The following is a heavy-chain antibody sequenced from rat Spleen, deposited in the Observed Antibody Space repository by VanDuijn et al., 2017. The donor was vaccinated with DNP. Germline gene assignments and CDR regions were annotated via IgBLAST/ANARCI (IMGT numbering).Heavy chain of an antibody. CDR2: IIYDGSRT. CDR3: ARHVDTGPYYAMDV. V-gene: IGHV5S10*01. CDR1: GFTFSDYN. D-gene: IGHD4-1*01. J-gene: IGHJ4*01. Sequence: EVQLVESGGGLVQPGRSLKLSCAASGFTFSDYNMAWVRQAPKKGLEWVATIIYDGSRTYYRDSVKGRLTISRDNAKSTLYLQVDSLRSEDTATYYCARHVDTGPYYAMDVWGQGISVTVSS.